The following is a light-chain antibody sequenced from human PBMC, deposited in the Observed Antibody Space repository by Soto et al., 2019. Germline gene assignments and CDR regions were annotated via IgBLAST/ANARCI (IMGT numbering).Light chain of an antibody. J-gene: IGKJ4*01. Sequence: DIHMTQSPSSLSASVGDRVTITCQASQDISNYLSWYQEKPGKAPKLLIYDALNLETGVPSRFSGSGSGTDFTFTISSLQPEDIATYYCQQYDNLPTFGGGTKVDIK. V-gene: IGKV1-33*01. CDR3: QQYDNLPT. CDR2: DAL. CDR1: QDISNY.